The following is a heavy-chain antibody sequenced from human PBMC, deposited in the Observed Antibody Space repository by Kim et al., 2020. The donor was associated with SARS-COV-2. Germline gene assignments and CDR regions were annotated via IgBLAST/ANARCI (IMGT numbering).Heavy chain of an antibody. V-gene: IGHV3-48*02. CDR2: ITKSSATI. CDR1: GFTFSAYD. Sequence: GESLRLSCATSGFTFSAYDMNWVRQAPGKGLEWLSFITKSSATIYYADSVEGRFTISRDNAKNSLFLQMNSLRDEDTALYYCVRDRMGGAFDMWGQGTMVTVSS. D-gene: IGHD3-16*01. CDR3: VRDRMGGAFDM. J-gene: IGHJ3*02.